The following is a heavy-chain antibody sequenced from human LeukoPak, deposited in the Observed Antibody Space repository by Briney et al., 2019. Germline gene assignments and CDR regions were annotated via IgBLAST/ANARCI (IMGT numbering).Heavy chain of an antibody. D-gene: IGHD3-10*01. V-gene: IGHV1-46*01. CDR3: ARGGYYGSGSYYPFDY. CDR2: INPSGGST. CDR1: GYTFTSYY. J-gene: IGHJ4*02. Sequence: ASVKVSCMASGYTFTSYYMHWVRQAPGQGLEWMGIINPSGGSTSYAQKFQGRVTMTRDTSTSTGYMELSSLRSEDTAVYYCARGGYYGSGSYYPFDYWGQGTLVTVSS.